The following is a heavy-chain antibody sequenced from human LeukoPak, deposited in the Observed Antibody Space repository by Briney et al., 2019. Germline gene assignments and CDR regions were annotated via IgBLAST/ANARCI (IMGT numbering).Heavy chain of an antibody. Sequence: PGGSLRLSCAASGFTFDDYAMSWVRQAPGKGLEWVSTISGSGVSTYYADSVKGRFTISRDNSKNTLYLQMSSLRAEDTAVYYCALHGGSIWGQGTMVTVSS. D-gene: IGHD6-25*01. CDR1: GFTFDDYA. CDR3: ALHGGSI. J-gene: IGHJ3*02. CDR2: ISGSGVST. V-gene: IGHV3-23*01.